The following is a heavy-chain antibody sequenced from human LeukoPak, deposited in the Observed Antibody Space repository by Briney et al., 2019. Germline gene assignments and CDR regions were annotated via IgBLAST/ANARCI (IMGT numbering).Heavy chain of an antibody. CDR2: IRSKAYGGTT. Sequence: PGGSLRLSCTGSGFTFGDYAMSWFRQAPGKGLEWVGIIRSKAYGGTTEYAASVEGRFSISRDDSKSIAYLQMNSLKTEDTAVYYCTTDRGSVVVVPAADYWGQGTLVTVSS. CDR3: TTDRGSVVVVPAADY. D-gene: IGHD2-2*01. V-gene: IGHV3-49*03. CDR1: GFTFGDYA. J-gene: IGHJ4*02.